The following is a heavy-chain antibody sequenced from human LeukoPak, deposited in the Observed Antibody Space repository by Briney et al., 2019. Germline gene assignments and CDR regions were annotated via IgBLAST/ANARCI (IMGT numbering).Heavy chain of an antibody. V-gene: IGHV3-7*01. CDR2: IKQDGREK. J-gene: IGHJ5*02. Sequence: GGFLRLSCAASGFTFSSYWMSWVRQAPGKGLEWVASIKQDGREKYYVDSVKGRFTISRDNAKNPLYLQMNSLRAEDTALYYCARAPGEGWFDPWGQGTLVTVSS. D-gene: IGHD4-17*01. CDR3: ARAPGEGWFDP. CDR1: GFTFSSYW.